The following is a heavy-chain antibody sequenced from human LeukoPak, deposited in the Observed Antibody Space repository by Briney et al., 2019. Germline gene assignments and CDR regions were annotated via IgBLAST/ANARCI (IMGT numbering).Heavy chain of an antibody. V-gene: IGHV3-23*01. CDR1: GFTFSSYA. J-gene: IGHJ4*02. CDR2: ISGSGTT. CDR3: AKGLIPAYYFDY. Sequence: GGSLRLSCGASGFTFSSYAMSWVRQAPGKGLEWVSTISGSGTTYYADSVKGRFTISRDNSKNTLYLQMNSLRAEDTAVYYCAKGLIPAYYFDYWGKGTLVTVSS.